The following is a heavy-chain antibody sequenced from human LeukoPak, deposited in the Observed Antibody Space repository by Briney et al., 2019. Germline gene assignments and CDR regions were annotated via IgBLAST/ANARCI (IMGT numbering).Heavy chain of an antibody. CDR1: GFTFSSYA. Sequence: GGSLRLSCAASGFTFSSYAMSWVRQAPGKGLEWVSAISGSGGSTYYADSVKGRFTISRDNAKNSVYLQMNSLIVEDTAVYYCARTYGRHSLDCRGQGILVTVSS. CDR3: ARTYGRHSLDC. V-gene: IGHV3-23*01. J-gene: IGHJ4*02. D-gene: IGHD4-17*01. CDR2: ISGSGGST.